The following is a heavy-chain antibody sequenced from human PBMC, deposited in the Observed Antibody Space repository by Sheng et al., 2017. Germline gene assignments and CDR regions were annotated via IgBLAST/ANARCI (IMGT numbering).Heavy chain of an antibody. CDR2: IIPIFGTA. J-gene: IGHJ6*02. CDR1: GGTFSSYA. Sequence: QVQLVQSGAEVKKPGSSVKVSCKASGGTFSSYAISWVRQAPGQGLEWMGGIIPIFGTANYAQKFQGRVTITADESTSTAYMELSSLRSEDTAVYYCAEAGYSSSWGYYYYGMDVWGQGTTVTVSS. D-gene: IGHD6-13*01. V-gene: IGHV1-69*13. CDR3: AEAGYSSSWGYYYYGMDV.